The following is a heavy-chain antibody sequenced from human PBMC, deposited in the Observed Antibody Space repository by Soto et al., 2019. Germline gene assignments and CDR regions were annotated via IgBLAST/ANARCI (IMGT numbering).Heavy chain of an antibody. D-gene: IGHD3-22*01. CDR2: IYPGDSDT. CDR3: ARHTAYYYDSTGYLADY. Sequence: LGEPLKISCKGVGYSFTSYWSGWVRPMHGKGLEWMGIIYPGDSDTRYSPSFQGQVTISADKSISTAYLQWSSLKASDTAMYYCARHTAYYYDSTGYLADYWGQGTLVTVSS. CDR1: GYSFTSYW. V-gene: IGHV5-51*01. J-gene: IGHJ4*02.